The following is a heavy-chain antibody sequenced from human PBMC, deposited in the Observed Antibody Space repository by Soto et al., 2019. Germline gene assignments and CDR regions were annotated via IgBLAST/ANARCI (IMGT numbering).Heavy chain of an antibody. J-gene: IGHJ4*02. D-gene: IGHD6-13*01. Sequence: QVQLQESGPGLVKPSESLSLTWTVSGGSVSSGSYYWSWIRQPPGKGLEWIGYIYYSGSTNYNPSLKSRVTISVDTSKNQFPLKLNSVTAADTAVYYCASYSSGWYDVSYWGQGTLVTVSS. CDR1: GGSVSSGSYY. CDR2: IYYSGST. V-gene: IGHV4-61*01. CDR3: ASYSSGWYDVSY.